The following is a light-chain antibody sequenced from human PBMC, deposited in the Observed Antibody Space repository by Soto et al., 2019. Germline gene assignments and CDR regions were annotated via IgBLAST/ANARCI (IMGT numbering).Light chain of an antibody. J-gene: IGLJ1*01. CDR2: EVS. Sequence: QSVLTQPASVSGSPGQSITISCTGTSSDVGGYNYVSWYPQQSGKAPKLMIHEVSNRPSGVSNRFSGSKSGNTASLTISGLQAEDEADYYCSSYTSSRAYVFGIGTKVTVL. CDR3: SSYTSSRAYV. CDR1: SSDVGGYNY. V-gene: IGLV2-14*01.